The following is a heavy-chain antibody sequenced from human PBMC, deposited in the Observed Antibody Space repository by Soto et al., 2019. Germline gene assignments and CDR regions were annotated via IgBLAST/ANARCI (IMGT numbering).Heavy chain of an antibody. CDR1: GGSISSYY. CDR3: ARRNQLLFEGWFDP. Sequence: SETLSLTCTVSGGSISSYYWSWIRQPPGKGLEWIGYIYYSGSTNYNPSLKSRVTISVDTSKNQFSLKLSSVTAADTAVYYCARRNQLLFEGWFDPWGQGTLVXVSS. CDR2: IYYSGST. J-gene: IGHJ5*02. V-gene: IGHV4-59*08. D-gene: IGHD2-2*01.